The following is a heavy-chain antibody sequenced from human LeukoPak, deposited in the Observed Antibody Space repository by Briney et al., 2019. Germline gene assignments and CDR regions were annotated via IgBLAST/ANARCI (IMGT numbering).Heavy chain of an antibody. CDR1: GGTFSSYA. Sequence: GASVKVSCKASGGTFSSYAISWVRQAPGQGLEWMGGIIPIFGTANYAQKFQGRVTITTDESTSTACMELSSLRSEDTAVYYCAREVGLGSSWYGWFDPWGQGTLVTVSS. D-gene: IGHD6-13*01. J-gene: IGHJ5*02. CDR3: AREVGLGSSWYGWFDP. V-gene: IGHV1-69*05. CDR2: IIPIFGTA.